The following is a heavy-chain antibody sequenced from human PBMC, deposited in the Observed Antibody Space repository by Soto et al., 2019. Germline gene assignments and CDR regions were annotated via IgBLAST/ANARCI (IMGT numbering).Heavy chain of an antibody. Sequence: QVQLQESGPGLVKPSQTLSLTCTVSGGSISSGGYYWTWIRQHPGTCLEWIGYIYYSEKTYYNPSLKSRVTISVDTSKNQFSLKLSSVTAADTAVYYCARAPLISIFFAYGMDVWGQGTTVTVSS. V-gene: IGHV4-31*03. CDR2: IYYSEKT. D-gene: IGHD3-3*02. CDR1: GGSISSGGYY. J-gene: IGHJ6*02. CDR3: ARAPLISIFFAYGMDV.